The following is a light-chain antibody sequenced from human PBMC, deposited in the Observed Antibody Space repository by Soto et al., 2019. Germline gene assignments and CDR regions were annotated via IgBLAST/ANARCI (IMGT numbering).Light chain of an antibody. CDR2: DVS. J-gene: IGLJ1*01. V-gene: IGLV2-14*03. CDR1: SSGGGEYKY. CDR3: SSYTTTTALYV. Sequence: ALTQPASVSGSPGQSITISCTESSSGGGEYKYASWYQQHPGTAPKLIIYDVSNRPSGVSNRFSGSKSGSTASLTISGLQAEDEADYYCSSYTTTTALYVFGAGTKLTVL.